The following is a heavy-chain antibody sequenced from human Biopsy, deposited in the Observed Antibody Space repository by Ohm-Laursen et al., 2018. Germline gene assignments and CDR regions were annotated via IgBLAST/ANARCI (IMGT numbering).Heavy chain of an antibody. Sequence: GTLSLTCTVSGDSISSYYWGWIRQPPGKGLEWIGYVYYTGSTDYNPSLQSRVTISVDTSKNHFSLRLRSVTPADTAIYYCARDLLEWSLPSWGQGTLVTVSS. CDR3: ARDLLEWSLPS. CDR1: GDSISSYY. J-gene: IGHJ4*02. CDR2: VYYTGST. V-gene: IGHV4-59*01. D-gene: IGHD3-3*01.